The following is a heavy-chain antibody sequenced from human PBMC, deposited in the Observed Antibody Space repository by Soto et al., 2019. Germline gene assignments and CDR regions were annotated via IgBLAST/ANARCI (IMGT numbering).Heavy chain of an antibody. CDR1: GFTFSSYW. CDR2: INSDGCST. D-gene: IGHD1-26*01. CDR3: ARVRGLPYYFDY. J-gene: IGHJ4*02. Sequence: EVQLVESGGGLVQPGGSLRLSCAASGFTFSSYWMHWVRQAPGKGLAWVSRINSDGCSTSYADSVKGRFTISRDNAKNTLYLQMNSLRAEDTAVYYCARVRGLPYYFDYWGQGTLVTVSS. V-gene: IGHV3-74*01.